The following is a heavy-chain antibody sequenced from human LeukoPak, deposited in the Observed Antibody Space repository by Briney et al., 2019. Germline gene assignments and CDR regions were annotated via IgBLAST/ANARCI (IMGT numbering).Heavy chain of an antibody. CDR1: GGSFSGYY. V-gene: IGHV4-34*01. CDR2: INHSGST. Sequence: PSETLSLTCAVYGGSFSGYYWSWIRQPPGKGLEWIGEINHSGSTNYNPSLKSRVTISVDTSKNQFSLKLSSVTAADTAVYYCASKWFGELSDPGFDYWGQGTLVTVSS. J-gene: IGHJ4*02. D-gene: IGHD3-10*01. CDR3: ASKWFGELSDPGFDY.